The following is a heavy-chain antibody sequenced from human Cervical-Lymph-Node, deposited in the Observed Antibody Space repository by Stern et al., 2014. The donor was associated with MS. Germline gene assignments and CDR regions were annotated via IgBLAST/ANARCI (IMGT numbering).Heavy chain of an antibody. CDR3: ARGAYSSSSLGAN. D-gene: IGHD6-6*01. CDR2: ISAYNGNT. J-gene: IGHJ4*02. V-gene: IGHV1-18*01. Sequence: QVKLGQSGAEVKRPGAAVKVSCKASGDTFTSYGFTWVRQAPGQGLEWMGWISAYNGNTKYAQNLQGRVTMTTDTSTRTAYMELRSLRSDDTAVYYCARGAYSSSSLGANWGQGTLVTVSS. CDR1: GDTFTSYG.